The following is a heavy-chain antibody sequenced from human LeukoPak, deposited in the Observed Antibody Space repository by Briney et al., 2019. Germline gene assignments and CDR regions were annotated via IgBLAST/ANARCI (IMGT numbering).Heavy chain of an antibody. CDR1: GYTFTSYG. CDR3: ARDEAADFYDSSGAADAFDI. D-gene: IGHD3-22*01. Sequence: ASVKVSCKASGYTFTSYGISWVRQAPGQGLEWMGWISAYNGNTNYAQKLQGRVTMTTDTSTSTAYMELRSLRSDDTAVYYCARDEAADFYDSSGAADAFDIWGQGTMVTVSS. J-gene: IGHJ3*02. V-gene: IGHV1-18*01. CDR2: ISAYNGNT.